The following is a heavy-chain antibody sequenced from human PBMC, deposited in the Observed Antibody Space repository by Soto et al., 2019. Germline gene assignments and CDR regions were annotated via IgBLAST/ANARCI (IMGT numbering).Heavy chain of an antibody. CDR2: INHSGST. D-gene: IGHD6-13*01. CDR3: AAATAGRGDFDY. V-gene: IGHV4-34*01. J-gene: IGHJ4*02. Sequence: PSETLSLTCAVYGGSFSGYYWSWISQPPGKGLEWIGEINHSGSTTYNPSLKSRVTISVHTSKKQFSLKLSSVTAADTAVYYCAAATAGRGDFDYWGQGTLVTVSS. CDR1: GGSFSGYY.